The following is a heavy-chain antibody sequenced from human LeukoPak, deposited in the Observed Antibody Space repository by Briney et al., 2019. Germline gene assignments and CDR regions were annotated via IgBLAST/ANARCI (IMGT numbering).Heavy chain of an antibody. D-gene: IGHD2-15*01. CDR1: GFTFSSYA. Sequence: GGSLRLSCAASGFTFSSYAMSWVRQAPGKGLEWVSAISGSGGSTYYADSVKGRFTISRDNSNNTLYLQMNSLRAEDTAVYYCARELLGYCSGGSCHNWFDLWGQGILVTVSS. CDR2: ISGSGGST. J-gene: IGHJ5*02. V-gene: IGHV3-23*01. CDR3: ARELLGYCSGGSCHNWFDL.